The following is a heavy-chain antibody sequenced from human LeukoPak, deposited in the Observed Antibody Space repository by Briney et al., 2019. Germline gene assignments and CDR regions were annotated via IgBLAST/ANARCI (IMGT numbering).Heavy chain of an antibody. CDR2: IIPIFGTE. CDR3: AGRAPGWFGESVGYYYYYMDV. Sequence: GASVKVSCKASGGTFSSYAISWVRQAPGQGLEWMGGIIPIFGTENYAQRFQGRVTITTDESTSTAYMELSSLRSEDTAVYYCAGRAPGWFGESVGYYYYYMDVWGKGTTVTVSS. J-gene: IGHJ6*03. CDR1: GGTFSSYA. V-gene: IGHV1-69*05. D-gene: IGHD3-10*01.